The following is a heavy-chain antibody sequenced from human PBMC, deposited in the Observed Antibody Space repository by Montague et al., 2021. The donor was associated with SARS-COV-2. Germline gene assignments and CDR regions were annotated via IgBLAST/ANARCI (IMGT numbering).Heavy chain of an antibody. Sequence: SRRLSCAVSGFTFGNYAMNWVRQAPGKGLEWVSIIYSGGNTIDYAESVKGRFTISRDNSKNMLYLQMNSLRAEDTAVYYCAKELALAGQYYSYGMDVWGQGTTATVSS. CDR1: GFTFGNYA. V-gene: IGHV3-23*03. CDR3: AKELALAGQYYSYGMDV. CDR2: IYSGGNTI. D-gene: IGHD6-19*01. J-gene: IGHJ6*02.